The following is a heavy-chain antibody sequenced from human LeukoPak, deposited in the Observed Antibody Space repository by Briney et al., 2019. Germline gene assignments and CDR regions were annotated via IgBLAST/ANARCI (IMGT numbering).Heavy chain of an antibody. Sequence: PGGSLRLSCAVSGFTFSWYSMNWVRQAPGKGLEWLSYITRSSSTIYYADSVKGRFTISRDSAKNSLYLQMNSLRDEDTAVYYCARGRAVAGTGNNYFDYWGQGTLVTVSS. CDR3: ARGRAVAGTGNNYFDY. V-gene: IGHV3-48*02. CDR2: ITRSSSTI. D-gene: IGHD6-19*01. J-gene: IGHJ4*02. CDR1: GFTFSWYS.